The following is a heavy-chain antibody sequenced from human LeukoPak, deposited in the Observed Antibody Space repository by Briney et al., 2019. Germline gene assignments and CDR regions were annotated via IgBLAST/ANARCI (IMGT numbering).Heavy chain of an antibody. D-gene: IGHD6-13*01. CDR3: ARNSGIAAAGSGFDY. Sequence: PSETLSLTCTVSGGSISSGSYYWSWIRQPAGKGLEWIGRIYTSGSTNYNPSLKSRVTISVDTSKNQFSLKLSSVTAADTAVYYWARNSGIAAAGSGFDYGGQGTLVTVSS. J-gene: IGHJ4*02. CDR2: IYTSGST. CDR1: GGSISSGSYY. V-gene: IGHV4-61*02.